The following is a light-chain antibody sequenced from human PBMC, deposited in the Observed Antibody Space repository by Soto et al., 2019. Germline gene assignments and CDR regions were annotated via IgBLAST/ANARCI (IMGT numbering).Light chain of an antibody. CDR1: QAIRDD. CDR3: LQDYTYPRT. CDR2: AAS. J-gene: IGKJ1*01. Sequence: IQMTQSPSSLSASVGDRVTITCRASQAIRDDLAWYQQKPGKAPNLLIYAASNLQSGVPSRFSGSGSGTDFTLTISSLQPEDFATYYCLQDYTYPRTFGQGTRVDI. V-gene: IGKV1-6*01.